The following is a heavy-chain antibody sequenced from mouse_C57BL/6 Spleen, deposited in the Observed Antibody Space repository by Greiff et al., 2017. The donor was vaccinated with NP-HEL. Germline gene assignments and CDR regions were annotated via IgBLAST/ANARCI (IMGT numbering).Heavy chain of an antibody. J-gene: IGHJ2*01. V-gene: IGHV1-82*01. D-gene: IGHD2-5*01. CDR3: ARDSNYGVFFDY. CDR1: GYAFSSSW. CDR2: IYPGDGDT. Sequence: QVQLQQSGPELVKPGASVKISCKASGYAFSSSWMNWVKQRPGKGLEWIGRIYPGDGDTNYNGKFKGKATLTADKSSSTAYMQLSSLTSEDSAVYFCARDSNYGVFFDYWGQGTTLTVSS.